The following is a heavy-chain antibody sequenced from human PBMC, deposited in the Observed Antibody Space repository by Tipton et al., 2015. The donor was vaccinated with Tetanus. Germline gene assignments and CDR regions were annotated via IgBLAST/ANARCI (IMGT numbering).Heavy chain of an antibody. V-gene: IGHV3-74*03. J-gene: IGHJ5*02. CDR1: GFTFSDYT. Sequence: SLRLSCVASGFTFSDYTMAWVRQSPGKGLVWVSRIKSDGSKTTYADSVKGRFTISRDNAKNTLYLQMNSLRAEDTAVYYCARDRLGENSDFPSNGSAPWGQGPLFPV. D-gene: IGHD2/OR15-2a*01. CDR3: ARDRLGENSDFPSNGSAP. CDR2: IKSDGSKT.